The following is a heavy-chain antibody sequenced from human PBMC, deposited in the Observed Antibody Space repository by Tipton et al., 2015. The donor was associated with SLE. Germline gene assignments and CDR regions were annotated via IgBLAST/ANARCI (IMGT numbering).Heavy chain of an antibody. Sequence: SLRLSCAASGFTFSSYAMHWVRQAPGKGLEWVAVISYDGSNKYYADSVKGRFTISRDNAKNTLHLQMNSLRAEDTAVYYCAREYPGYYYYMDVWGKGTTVTVSS. J-gene: IGHJ6*03. CDR2: ISYDGSNK. CDR3: AREYPGYYYYMDV. D-gene: IGHD2-2*01. CDR1: GFTFSSYA. V-gene: IGHV3-30*04.